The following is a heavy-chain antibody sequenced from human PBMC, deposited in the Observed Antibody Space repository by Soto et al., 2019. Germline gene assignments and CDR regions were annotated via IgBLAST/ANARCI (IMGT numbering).Heavy chain of an antibody. CDR2: INHSGST. V-gene: IGHV4-34*01. J-gene: IGHJ5*02. CDR3: ARGFDP. CDR1: CGSFSGYY. Sequence: SETLSLTCAFYCGSFSGYYWSWIRQPPGKGLEWIGEINHSGSTNYNPSLKSRVTISVDTSKNQFSLKLSSVTAADTAVYYCARGFDPWGQGTLVTVSS.